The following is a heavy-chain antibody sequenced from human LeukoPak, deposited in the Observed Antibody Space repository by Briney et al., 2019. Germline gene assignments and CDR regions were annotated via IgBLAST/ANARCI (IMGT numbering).Heavy chain of an antibody. CDR1: GYTFTSYG. V-gene: IGHV1-18*01. CDR2: ISAYNGNT. CDR3: ARFSSWYYFDY. D-gene: IGHD6-13*01. Sequence: ATVKVSCRASGYTFTSYGISWVRQAPGQGLEWMGWISAYNGNTNYAQKLQGRVTMTTDTSTSTAYMELRSLGSDDTAVYYCARFSSWYYFDYWGQGTLVTVSS. J-gene: IGHJ4*02.